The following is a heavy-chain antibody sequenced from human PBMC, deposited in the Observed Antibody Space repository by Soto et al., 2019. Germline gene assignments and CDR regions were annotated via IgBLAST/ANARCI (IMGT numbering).Heavy chain of an antibody. J-gene: IGHJ4*02. CDR2: TYHSGNP. Sequence: SETLSLTCDVSGDTISTGGYTWAWIRQPPGKALEWIGHTYHSGNPYYNPSLKSRVIISVDRSKNQFSLKVRSVTAEDTAIYYCAKDSGPDCTSTSCVHYFASWGQGTLVTVSS. V-gene: IGHV4-30-2*01. CDR3: AKDSGPDCTSTSCVHYFAS. CDR1: GDTISTGGYT. D-gene: IGHD2-2*01.